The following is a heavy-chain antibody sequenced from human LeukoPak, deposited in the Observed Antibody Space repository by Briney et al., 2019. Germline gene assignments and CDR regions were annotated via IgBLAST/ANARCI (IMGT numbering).Heavy chain of an antibody. J-gene: IGHJ3*02. V-gene: IGHV4-4*07. CDR3: ARDRRLQAFDI. CDR2: IYTSGST. CDR1: GGSISSYY. D-gene: IGHD4-11*01. Sequence: PSETLSLTCTVSGGSISSYYWSWIRQPPGKGLEWIGRIYTSGSTNYNPSLKSRVTVSVDTSKNQFSLKLSSVTAADTAVYYCARDRRLQAFDIWGQGTMVTVSS.